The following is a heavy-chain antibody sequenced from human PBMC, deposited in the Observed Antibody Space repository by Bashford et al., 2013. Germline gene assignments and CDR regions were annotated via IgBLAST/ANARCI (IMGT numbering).Heavy chain of an antibody. CDR3: ARVLAVAGTLTNGADY. J-gene: IGHJ4*02. D-gene: IGHD6-19*01. CDR1: GYTFTSYG. CDR2: ISAYNGNT. Sequence: ASVKVSCKASGYTFTSYGISWVRQAPGQGLEWMGWISAYNGNTNYAQKLQGRVTMTTDTSTSTAYMELRSLRSDDTAVYYCARVLAVAGTLTNGADYWGQGTLVTVSS. V-gene: IGHV1-18*04.